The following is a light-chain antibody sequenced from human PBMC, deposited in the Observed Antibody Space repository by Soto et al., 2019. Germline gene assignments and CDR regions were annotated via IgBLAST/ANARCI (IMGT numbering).Light chain of an antibody. V-gene: IGKV3-11*01. CDR2: DAS. CDR1: QSVSSY. Sequence: EIVLTQSPATLSLSPGEIATLSCRASQSVSSYLAWYQQKPGQAPRLLIYDASNRATGIPARFSGSGSGTDFALTSSSLEPEDFAVYYCQQRSNWPPMYTFGQGTKLESK. CDR3: QQRSNWPPMYT. J-gene: IGKJ2*01.